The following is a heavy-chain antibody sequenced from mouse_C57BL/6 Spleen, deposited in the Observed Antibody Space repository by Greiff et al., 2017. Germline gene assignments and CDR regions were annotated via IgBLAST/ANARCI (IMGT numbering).Heavy chain of an antibody. J-gene: IGHJ3*01. CDR2: IRNKANGYTT. D-gene: IGHD3-1*01. CDR1: GFTFTDYY. V-gene: IGHV7-3*01. CDR3: ARYSNFGGFAY. Sequence: EVQVVASGGGLVQPGGSLSLSCAASGFTFTDYYMSWVRQPPGKALEWLGFIRNKANGYTTEYSASVKGRFTIARANSQSILYLQMKALRAEDGATYYCARYSNFGGFAYWGQGTTVTVSA.